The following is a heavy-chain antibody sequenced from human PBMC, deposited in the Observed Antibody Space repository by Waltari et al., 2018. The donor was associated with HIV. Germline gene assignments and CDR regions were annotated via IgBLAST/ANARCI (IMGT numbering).Heavy chain of an antibody. J-gene: IGHJ3*02. CDR3: ATLDGAVGATPGGAFDI. D-gene: IGHD1-26*01. CDR2: INAGNGNT. CDR1: GYTFTSYA. V-gene: IGHV1-3*01. Sequence: QVQLVQSGAEVTKPGASVKVSCKASGYTFTSYAMHWVRQAPGQRLEWMGWINAGNGNTKYSQKFQGRVTITRDTSASTAYMELSSLRSEDTAVYYCATLDGAVGATPGGAFDIWGQGTMVTVSS.